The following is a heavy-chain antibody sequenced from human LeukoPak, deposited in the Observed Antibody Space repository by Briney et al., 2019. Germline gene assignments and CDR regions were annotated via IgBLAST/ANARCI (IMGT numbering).Heavy chain of an antibody. V-gene: IGHV3-7*01. J-gene: IGHJ4*02. Sequence: GGSLRLSCAASGFIFSSYWVSWVRQAPGKGLEWVANIKQDGSEKYYVDSVKGRFTISRDNAKNSLYLQMNSLRAEDTAVYYCARDHPYYYDSSGYYYWGQGTLVTVSS. CDR2: IKQDGSEK. CDR3: ARDHPYYYDSSGYYY. D-gene: IGHD3-22*01. CDR1: GFIFSSYW.